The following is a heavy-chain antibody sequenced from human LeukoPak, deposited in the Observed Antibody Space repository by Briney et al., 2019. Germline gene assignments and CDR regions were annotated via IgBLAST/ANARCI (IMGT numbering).Heavy chain of an antibody. CDR1: GFTFGDYA. D-gene: IGHD3-16*01. CDR2: IRTEAYDGAT. V-gene: IGHV3-49*04. J-gene: IGHJ6*03. CDR3: TRTFGYYYFYMDV. Sequence: GGSLRLSCAASGFTFGDYAMSWVRQAPGKGLEWVGFIRTEAYDGATDYGASVKGRITISKDDSINIAYLQMNSLNTEDTAVYYCTRTFGYYYFYMDVWGKGTTVIVSS.